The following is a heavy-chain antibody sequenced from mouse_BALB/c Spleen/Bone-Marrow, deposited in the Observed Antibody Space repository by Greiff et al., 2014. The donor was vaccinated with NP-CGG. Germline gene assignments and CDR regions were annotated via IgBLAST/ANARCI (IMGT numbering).Heavy chain of an antibody. CDR3: TRSGYVMDY. V-gene: IGHV1S22*01. CDR2: IYPGTGSI. D-gene: IGHD3-1*01. Sequence: GSELVRPGASVKLSCRASGYTFTSYWMHWVKQRPGQGLEWLGNIYPGTGSINYDEKFKSKATLTVDTSSSTAYMQLSSLTSEDSAVYYCTRSGYVMDYWGQGTSVTVSS. J-gene: IGHJ4*01. CDR1: GYTFTSYW.